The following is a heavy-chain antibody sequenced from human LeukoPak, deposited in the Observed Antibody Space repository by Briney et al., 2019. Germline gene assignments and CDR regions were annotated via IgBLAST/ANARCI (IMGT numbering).Heavy chain of an antibody. V-gene: IGHV3-23*01. CDR3: AKDQDGSSWFAIDY. J-gene: IGHJ4*02. Sequence: PGGSLRLSCAASGFTFGSYAMNWVRQAPGKGLEWVSTISGSGGSTYYADSVRGRFTIPRDNSKNTLYLQMNSLRAEDTAVYYCAKDQDGSSWFAIDYGGQGTLVTVSS. CDR2: ISGSGGST. CDR1: GFTFGSYA. D-gene: IGHD6-13*01.